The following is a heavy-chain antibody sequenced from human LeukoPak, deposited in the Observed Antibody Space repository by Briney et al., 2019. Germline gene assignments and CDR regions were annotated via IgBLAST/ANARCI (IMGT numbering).Heavy chain of an antibody. V-gene: IGHV4-61*02. Sequence: SETLSLTCTVSGGSISSGSYYWSWIRQPAGKGLEWIGRIYTSGSTNYNPSPKSRVTISVDTSKNQFSLKLSSVTAADTAVYYCARSIWALDYWGQGTLVTVSS. CDR1: GGSISSGSYY. J-gene: IGHJ4*02. CDR3: ARSIWALDY. CDR2: IYTSGST. D-gene: IGHD6-6*01.